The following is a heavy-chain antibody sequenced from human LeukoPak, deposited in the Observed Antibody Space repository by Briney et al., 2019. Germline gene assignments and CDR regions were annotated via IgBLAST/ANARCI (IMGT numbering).Heavy chain of an antibody. CDR2: IRGSGSTI. Sequence: GGSLRLSCAASGFTFSSYSMNWVRQAPGKGLEWLSYIRGSGSTIYYTDSVKGRFTISRDNAKNSLFLQMNSLRAEDTAVYYCARMNYISSGWGAPFDYWGQGTLVTVSS. V-gene: IGHV3-48*04. CDR3: ARMNYISSGWGAPFDY. CDR1: GFTFSSYS. J-gene: IGHJ4*02. D-gene: IGHD1-7*01.